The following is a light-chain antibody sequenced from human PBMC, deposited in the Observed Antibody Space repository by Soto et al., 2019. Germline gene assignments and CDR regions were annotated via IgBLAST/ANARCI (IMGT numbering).Light chain of an antibody. V-gene: IGKV4-1*01. J-gene: IGKJ2*01. CDR3: QQYYSTPYT. CDR1: QSVLYSSNNKNY. Sequence: DIVMTQSPDSLAVSLGERATINCKSSQSVLYSSNNKNYLAWYQQKPGQPPNLLIYWASTRESGVSDRFSGSGSGTDFTLTISSLQAEDVAFYYSQQYYSTPYTFGQGTELEIK. CDR2: WAS.